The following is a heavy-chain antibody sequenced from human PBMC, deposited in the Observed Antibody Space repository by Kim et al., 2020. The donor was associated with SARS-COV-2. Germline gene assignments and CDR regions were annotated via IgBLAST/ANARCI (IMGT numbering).Heavy chain of an antibody. CDR1: GGSISSYY. CDR2: IYYSGST. CDR3: VRTRITMVRGVIPTQYYFDY. D-gene: IGHD3-10*01. V-gene: IGHV4-59*13. Sequence: SETLSLTCTVSGGSISSYYWSWIRQPPGKGLEWIGYIYYSGSTNYNPSLKSRVTISVDTSKNQFSLKLSSVTAADTAVYYCVRTRITMVRGVIPTQYYFDYWGQGTLVTVSS. J-gene: IGHJ4*02.